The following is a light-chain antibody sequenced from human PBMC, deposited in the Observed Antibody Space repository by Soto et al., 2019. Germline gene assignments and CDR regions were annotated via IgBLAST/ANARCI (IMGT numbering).Light chain of an antibody. Sequence: DFQMTQSPSTLSASVGDRATITCRASQNINNWVAWYQQKPGKAPKFLIYDASTLQRGVSSRFSGSGFGTEFSLTMTSRQPDYSGKYYCHHTRTFGRGTKVEVK. CDR2: DAS. CDR1: QNINNW. CDR3: HHTRT. V-gene: IGKV1-5*01. J-gene: IGKJ4*02.